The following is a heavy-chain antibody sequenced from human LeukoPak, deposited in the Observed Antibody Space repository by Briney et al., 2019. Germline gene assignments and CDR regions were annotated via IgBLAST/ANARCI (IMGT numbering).Heavy chain of an antibody. D-gene: IGHD3-22*01. CDR3: AKGDYYDSSGYYYGVHAFDI. J-gene: IGHJ3*02. CDR2: INPHSGGT. V-gene: IGHV1-2*02. Sequence: ASVKVSCKTSGYTFTDYYMHWVRQAPGQGLEWMVWINPHSGGTHYAQKFQGRVTMTRDTSISTAYMELNRLKSDDTAAYYCAKGDYYDSSGYYYGVHAFDIWGQGTMVTVSS. CDR1: GYTFTDYY.